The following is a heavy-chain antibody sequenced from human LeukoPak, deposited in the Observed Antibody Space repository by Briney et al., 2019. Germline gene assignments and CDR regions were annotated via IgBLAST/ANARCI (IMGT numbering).Heavy chain of an antibody. V-gene: IGHV3-30*18. CDR2: ISYDGSNK. D-gene: IGHD3-22*01. CDR3: AKDDSSGYYYPDAFDI. Sequence: HPGRSLRLSCAASGFTFSSYGMHWVRQAPGKGLEWVAVISYDGSNKYHADSVKGRFTISRDNSKNTLYLQMNSLRAEDTAVYYYAKDDSSGYYYPDAFDIWGQGTMVTVSS. J-gene: IGHJ3*02. CDR1: GFTFSSYG.